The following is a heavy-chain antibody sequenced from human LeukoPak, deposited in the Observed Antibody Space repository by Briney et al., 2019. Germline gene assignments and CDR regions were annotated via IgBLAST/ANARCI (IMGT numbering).Heavy chain of an antibody. CDR2: IYSDGIT. J-gene: IGHJ1*01. D-gene: IGHD3-22*01. CDR3: ARDEHSTNYYDSSGYSAEYFQH. Sequence: GGSLRLSCAASGFTVSSNYMSWVRQGPGKGLEWVSLIYSDGITYYADSVKGRFTISRDNSKNTLYLQMNSLRAEDTAVYYCARDEHSTNYYDSSGYSAEYFQHWGQGTLVTVSS. V-gene: IGHV3-53*01. CDR1: GFTVSSNY.